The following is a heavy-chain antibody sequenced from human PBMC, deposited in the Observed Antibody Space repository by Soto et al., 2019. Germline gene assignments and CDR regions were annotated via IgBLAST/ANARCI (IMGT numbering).Heavy chain of an antibody. CDR2: ISAYNGNT. CDR3: ARGPTDYDFWSGYPDY. J-gene: IGHJ4*02. Sequence: ASVKVSCKASGYTFTSYGISWVRQAPGQGLEWMGWISAYNGNTNYAQKLQGRVTMTTDTSTRTAYMGLRGLRSDDTAVYYWARGPTDYDFWSGYPDYWGQGTLVTVSS. CDR1: GYTFTSYG. D-gene: IGHD3-3*01. V-gene: IGHV1-18*01.